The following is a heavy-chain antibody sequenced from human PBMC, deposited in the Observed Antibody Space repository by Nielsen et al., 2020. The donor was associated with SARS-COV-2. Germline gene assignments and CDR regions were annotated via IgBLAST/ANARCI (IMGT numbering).Heavy chain of an antibody. CDR1: GSTFSNSA. Sequence: GESLKISCAASGSTFSNSAMSWLRQAPGKGLEWVSLIYGSGTSSYYADSVKGRFTISRDNSKKTVYLQMTSLRPEDTAVYYCARHWQEGATFYWFFDLWGRGTLVSVSS. D-gene: IGHD1-26*01. J-gene: IGHJ2*01. CDR2: IYGSGTSS. CDR3: ARHWQEGATFYWFFDL. V-gene: IGHV3-23*03.